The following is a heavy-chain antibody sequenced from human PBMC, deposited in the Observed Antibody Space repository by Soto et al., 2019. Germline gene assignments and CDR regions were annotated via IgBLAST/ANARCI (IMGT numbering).Heavy chain of an antibody. CDR2: ISPYDGNT. V-gene: IGHV1-18*01. CDR1: GYTFSSYG. D-gene: IGHD2-15*01. J-gene: IGHJ6*02. Sequence: ASVKVSCKASGYTFSSYGINWVRQAPGQGLEWLGWISPYDGNTKYAQILQGRVSMTTDTSTKTAYMEVRSLRSDDTAVYYCASEGYCSGGSCEPYYYGMDVWGQGTTVTVSS. CDR3: ASEGYCSGGSCEPYYYGMDV.